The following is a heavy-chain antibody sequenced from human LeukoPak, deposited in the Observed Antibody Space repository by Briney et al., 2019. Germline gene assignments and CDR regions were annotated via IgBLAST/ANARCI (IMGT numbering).Heavy chain of an antibody. Sequence: SETLSLTCTVSGGSISSSSYYWGWIRQPPGKGLEWIGSIYYSGSTYYNPSLKSRVTISVDTSKNQFSLKLRSVTAAETAVYYCARVRGGYEAFDIWGQGTMVTVSS. D-gene: IGHD3-16*01. CDR1: GGSISSSSYY. J-gene: IGHJ3*02. CDR2: IYYSGST. CDR3: ARVRGGYEAFDI. V-gene: IGHV4-39*07.